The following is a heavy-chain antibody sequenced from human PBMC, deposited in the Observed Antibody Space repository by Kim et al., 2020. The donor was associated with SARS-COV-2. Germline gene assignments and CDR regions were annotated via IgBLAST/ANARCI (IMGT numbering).Heavy chain of an antibody. V-gene: IGHV4-59*01. Sequence: SETLSLTCTVSGGSISSYYWSWIRQPPGKGLEWIGYIYYSGSTNYNPSLKSRVTISVDTSKNQFSLKLSSVTAADTAVYYCARGSVVILFDYWGQGTLVTVSS. CDR1: GGSISSYY. CDR3: ARGSVVILFDY. CDR2: IYYSGST. J-gene: IGHJ4*02. D-gene: IGHD3-22*01.